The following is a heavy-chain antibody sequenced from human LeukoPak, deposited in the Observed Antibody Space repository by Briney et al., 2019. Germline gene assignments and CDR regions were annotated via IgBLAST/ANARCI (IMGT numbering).Heavy chain of an antibody. Sequence: GGSLRLSCAASGFTFSTYSMHWVRQAPGKGLEWVSSITGSSNYIYYADSVKGRFIISRDNAKNSLSLQMNSLRAEDTAVYYCATDKLGGSGSYDYWGQGTLVTVSS. J-gene: IGHJ4*02. D-gene: IGHD3-10*01. CDR3: ATDKLGGSGSYDY. CDR2: ITGSSNYI. CDR1: GFTFSTYS. V-gene: IGHV3-21*01.